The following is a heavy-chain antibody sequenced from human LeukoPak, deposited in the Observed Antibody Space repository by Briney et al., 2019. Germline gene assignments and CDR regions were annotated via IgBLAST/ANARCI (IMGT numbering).Heavy chain of an antibody. Sequence: GGSLRLSCAASGFTFSSNWMHWVHQAPGKGLVWVSRINSDGSTTSYADSVKGRFTISRDNAKNTLFLQMSSLRAEDTAVYYCTRAVSSVAPHFDHWGQGTLVTVSS. CDR1: GFTFSSNW. D-gene: IGHD6-19*01. CDR2: INSDGSTT. CDR3: TRAVSSVAPHFDH. J-gene: IGHJ4*02. V-gene: IGHV3-74*01.